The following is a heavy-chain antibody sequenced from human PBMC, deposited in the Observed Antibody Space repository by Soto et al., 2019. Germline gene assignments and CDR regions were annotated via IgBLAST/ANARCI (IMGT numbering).Heavy chain of an antibody. Sequence: ASVKVSCKASGYTFTSYGISWVRQAPGQGLEWMGWISAYNGNTKYAQKLQGRVTMTTDTSTSTAYMELSSLRSEDTAVYYCARPGTATDWFDPWGQGTLVTVSS. D-gene: IGHD6-25*01. CDR1: GYTFTSYG. CDR2: ISAYNGNT. V-gene: IGHV1-18*01. CDR3: ARPGTATDWFDP. J-gene: IGHJ5*02.